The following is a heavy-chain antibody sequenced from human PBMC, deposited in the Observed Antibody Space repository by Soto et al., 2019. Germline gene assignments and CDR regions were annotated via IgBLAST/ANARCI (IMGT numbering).Heavy chain of an antibody. D-gene: IGHD5-12*01. V-gene: IGHV3-7*01. J-gene: IGHJ6*02. CDR3: AREDGLRSPKRYYYGMDV. CDR2: IKQDGSEK. CDR1: GFAFSSYW. Sequence: GGSLSLSCAASGFAFSSYWMSWVRQAPGKGLEWVANIKQDGSEKYYVDSVKGRFTISRDNAKNSLYLQMNSLRAEDTAVYYCAREDGLRSPKRYYYGMDVWGQGTTVTVSS.